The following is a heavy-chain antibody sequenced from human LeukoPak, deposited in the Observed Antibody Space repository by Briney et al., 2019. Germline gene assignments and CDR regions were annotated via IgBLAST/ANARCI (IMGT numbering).Heavy chain of an antibody. D-gene: IGHD6-13*01. CDR2: ISGRGRTI. CDR1: GFTFSDFY. V-gene: IGHV3-11*01. J-gene: IGHJ3*02. CDR3: AREGQQLVRDAFDI. Sequence: GGSLRLSCAASGFTFSDFYMTWIRQAPGKGPEWVSYISGRGRTIYYADSVKGRFTISRDNAKNSVYLQMNSLRPEDTAVYYCAREGQQLVRDAFDIWGQGSMVTVSS.